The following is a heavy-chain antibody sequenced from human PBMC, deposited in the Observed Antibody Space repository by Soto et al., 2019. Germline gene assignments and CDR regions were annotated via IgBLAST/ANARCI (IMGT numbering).Heavy chain of an antibody. D-gene: IGHD2-2*02. J-gene: IGHJ4*02. CDR2: IIPIFGTA. V-gene: IGHV1-69*13. CDR1: GGTFSSYA. CDR3: ARSQIVVVPAAIRRYFDY. Sequence: GASVKVSCKASGGTFSSYAISWVRQAPGQGLEWMGGIIPIFGTANYAQKFQGRVTITADESTSTAYMELSSLRSEDTAVYYCARSQIVVVPAAIRRYFDYWGQGTLVTRLL.